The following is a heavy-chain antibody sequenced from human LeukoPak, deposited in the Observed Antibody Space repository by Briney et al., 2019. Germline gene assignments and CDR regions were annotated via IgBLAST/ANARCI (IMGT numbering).Heavy chain of an antibody. CDR3: ARGIAAAGAYYYYGMDV. CDR1: GGSISSYY. V-gene: IGHV4-59*01. CDR2: IYYSGCT. J-gene: IGHJ6*04. Sequence: PSETLSLTCTVSGGSISSYYWSWIRQPPGKGLEWIGYIYYSGCTNYNPSLKSRVTISVDTSKNQFSLKLSSVTAADTAVYYCARGIAAAGAYYYYGMDVWGKGTTVTVSS. D-gene: IGHD6-13*01.